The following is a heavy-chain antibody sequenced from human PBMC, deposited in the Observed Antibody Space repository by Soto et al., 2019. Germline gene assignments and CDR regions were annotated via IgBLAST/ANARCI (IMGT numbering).Heavy chain of an antibody. CDR3: AISKEFSVGSCFHNWFDP. J-gene: IGHJ5*02. V-gene: IGHV4-4*02. Sequence: QVQLQESGPGLVKPSGTLSLTCAVSSGSIRSSNWWGWVREPPGKGLEWIGEIYHSGSTAYNPSRKSRVTTSVNKTKTQFYLKPSSVTAADTAVYYFAISKEFSVGSCFHNWFDPWGQGPLVTVSS. CDR1: SGSIRSSNW. D-gene: IGHD2-15*01. CDR2: IYHSGST.